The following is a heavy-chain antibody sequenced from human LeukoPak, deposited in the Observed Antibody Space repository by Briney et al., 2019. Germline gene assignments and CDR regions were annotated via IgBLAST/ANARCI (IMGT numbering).Heavy chain of an antibody. CDR3: ARGALLRYFDWLPHY. CDR2: INPNSGGT. J-gene: IGHJ4*02. CDR1: GYTFTGYY. V-gene: IGHV1-2*02. Sequence: ASVKVSCKASGYTFTGYYMHWVRQAPGQGLEWMGWINPNSGGTNYAQKFQGRVTMTRDTSISTAYMELSRLRSDDTAVYYCARGALLRYFDWLPHYRGQGTLVTVSS. D-gene: IGHD3-9*01.